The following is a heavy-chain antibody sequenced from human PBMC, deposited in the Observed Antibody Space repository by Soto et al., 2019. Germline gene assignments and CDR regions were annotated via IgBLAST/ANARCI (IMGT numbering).Heavy chain of an antibody. Sequence: EVQLVESGGGLVQAGESLRLSCEASGFTFSNYWMHWVRQVPGKGLVWVSRIKGDVSSMNYADSVKGRFTISRDNAKNTVFLQMDSLGAEDTAVYYCARGIPGHYGFDVWGQGTMVTVSP. V-gene: IGHV3-74*01. CDR1: GFTFSNYW. D-gene: IGHD3-10*01. CDR3: ARGIPGHYGFDV. CDR2: IKGDVSSM. J-gene: IGHJ3*01.